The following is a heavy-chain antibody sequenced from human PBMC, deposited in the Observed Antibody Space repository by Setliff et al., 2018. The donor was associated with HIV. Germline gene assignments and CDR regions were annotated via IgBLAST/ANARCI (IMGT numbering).Heavy chain of an antibody. V-gene: IGHV1-69*10. J-gene: IGHJ3*01. CDR1: GGSFNTYS. CDR3: AREKSPVLEYFDWLKPRHVFDV. D-gene: IGHD3-9*01. CDR2: IAPNLRMP. Sequence: SVKVSCKTSGGSFNTYSISWVRQAPGQGLEWMGGIAPNLRMPNYIQKFKGRLTITADESTSTVYMELTNLRSEDTAMYYCAREKSPVLEYFDWLKPRHVFDVWGQGTVVTVSS.